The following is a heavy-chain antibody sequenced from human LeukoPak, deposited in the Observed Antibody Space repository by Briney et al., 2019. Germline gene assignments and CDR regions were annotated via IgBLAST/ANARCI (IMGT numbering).Heavy chain of an antibody. CDR2: IWYDGSNK. CDR3: ARVTIFGVEDY. Sequence: GGSLRLSCAASGFTFSSYGMHWVRQAPGKGLEWVAVIWYDGSNKYYADSVKGRFTISRDKSKNTLYLQMNSLRAEDTAVYYRARVTIFGVEDYWGQGTLVTVSS. V-gene: IGHV3-33*01. D-gene: IGHD3-3*01. J-gene: IGHJ4*02. CDR1: GFTFSSYG.